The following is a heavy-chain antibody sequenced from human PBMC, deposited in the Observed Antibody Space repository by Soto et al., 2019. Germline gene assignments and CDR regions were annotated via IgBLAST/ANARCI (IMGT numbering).Heavy chain of an antibody. CDR1: GFTFSSYA. J-gene: IGHJ4*02. Sequence: VGSLRLSCSASGFTFSSYAMHWVRQAPGKGLEYVSAISSNGGSTYYADSVKGRFTISRDNSKNTLYLQMSSLRAEDTAVYYCVNFYDSSGYYYDYWGQGTLVTVSS. CDR2: ISSNGGST. V-gene: IGHV3-64D*06. D-gene: IGHD3-22*01. CDR3: VNFYDSSGYYYDY.